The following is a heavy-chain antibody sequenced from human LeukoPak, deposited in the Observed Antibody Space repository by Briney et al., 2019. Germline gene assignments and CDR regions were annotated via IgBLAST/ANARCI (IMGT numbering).Heavy chain of an antibody. CDR3: ARGDFWSGYWGPFDY. V-gene: IGHV4-31*03. Sequence: SETLSLTCTVSGGSFSSGGYYWSWIRQHPGKGLEWIGYIYYSGSTYYNPSLKSRVTISIDTSKNQFSLRLSPVTAADTTVYYCARGDFWSGYWGPFDYWGQGTLVTVSS. CDR2: IYYSGST. CDR1: GGSFSSGGYY. J-gene: IGHJ4*02. D-gene: IGHD3-3*01.